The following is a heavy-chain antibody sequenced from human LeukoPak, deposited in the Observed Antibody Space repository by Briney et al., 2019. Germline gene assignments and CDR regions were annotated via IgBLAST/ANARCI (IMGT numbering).Heavy chain of an antibody. J-gene: IGHJ4*02. Sequence: ASVKVSCKASGYTFTGCYMHWVRQAPGQGLEWMGWINPNSGGTNYAQKFQGRVTMTRDTSISTAYMELSRLRSDDTAVYYCAREVPGSNQIFDYWGQGTLVTVSS. D-gene: IGHD4-11*01. CDR3: AREVPGSNQIFDY. CDR1: GYTFTGCY. CDR2: INPNSGGT. V-gene: IGHV1-2*02.